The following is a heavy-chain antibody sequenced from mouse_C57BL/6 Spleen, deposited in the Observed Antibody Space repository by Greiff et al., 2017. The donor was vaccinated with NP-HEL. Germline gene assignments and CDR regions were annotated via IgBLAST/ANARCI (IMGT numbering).Heavy chain of an antibody. V-gene: IGHV1-80*01. D-gene: IGHD1-1*01. J-gene: IGHJ2*01. CDR3: AREVVARGDYFDY. Sequence: QVQLKQSGAELVKPGASVKISCKASGYAFSSYWMNWVKQRPGKGLEWIGQIYPGDGDTNYNGKFKGKATLTADKSSSTAYMQLSSLTYEDSAVYFCAREVVARGDYFDYWGQGTTLTVSS. CDR1: GYAFSSYW. CDR2: IYPGDGDT.